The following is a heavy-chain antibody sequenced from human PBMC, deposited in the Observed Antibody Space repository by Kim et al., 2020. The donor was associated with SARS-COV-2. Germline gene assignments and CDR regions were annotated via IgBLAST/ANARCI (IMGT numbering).Heavy chain of an antibody. Sequence: YADSVKGRFTVFRDNPKKTLYLEMDTLGAEDTAVYYCAKTLQGFWSGYSDSWGQGTLVTVSS. V-gene: IGHV3-23*01. CDR3: AKTLQGFWSGYSDS. D-gene: IGHD3-3*01. J-gene: IGHJ4*02.